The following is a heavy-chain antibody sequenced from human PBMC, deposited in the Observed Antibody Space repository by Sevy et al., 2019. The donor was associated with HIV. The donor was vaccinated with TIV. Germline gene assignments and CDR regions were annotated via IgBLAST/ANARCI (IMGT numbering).Heavy chain of an antibody. CDR3: AREYYDFWSGYSHGGGDT. D-gene: IGHD3-3*01. CDR1: GFTFSSYS. Sequence: GGSLRLSCAASGFTFSSYSMNWVRQAPGKGLEWVSSISSSSSYIYYADSVKGRFTISRDNAKNSLYLQMNSLRAEDTAVYYCAREYYDFWSGYSHGGGDTWGQGTMVTVSS. V-gene: IGHV3-21*01. J-gene: IGHJ3*02. CDR2: ISSSSSYI.